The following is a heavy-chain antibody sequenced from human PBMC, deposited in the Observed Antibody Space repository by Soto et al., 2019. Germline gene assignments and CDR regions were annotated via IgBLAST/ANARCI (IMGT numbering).Heavy chain of an antibody. CDR2: IKWNGDTT. J-gene: IGHJ6*02. Sequence: GGSLRLSCEASGFAFDDFGMSWVRQVPGKGLEWVSSIKWNGDTTDYTESVRGRFTISRDNAKNSLYLQMNSLRAEDTALYYCARAAQCVDGACFTLMYHYPLDVWGQGTTVTVSS. CDR1: GFAFDDFG. CDR3: ARAAQCVDGACFTLMYHYPLDV. V-gene: IGHV3-20*04. D-gene: IGHD2-8*01.